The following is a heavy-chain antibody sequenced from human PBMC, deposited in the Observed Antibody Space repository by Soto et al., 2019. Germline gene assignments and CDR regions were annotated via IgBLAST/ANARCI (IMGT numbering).Heavy chain of an antibody. CDR1: GFTFSRYG. V-gene: IGHV3-21*06. CDR3: ARDPSEGRVGNWFES. D-gene: IGHD2-2*01. CDR2: ISSSTSYV. J-gene: IGHJ5*01. Sequence: EVQLVESGGGLFKPGGSLRLSCAASGFTFSRYGMNWLRQAPGKGLEWVAPISSSTSYVYYADSVKGCFSTSRDNAKNILYLEMYALRAEDTAVYYCARDPSEGRVGNWFESWGQGTLVTVSS.